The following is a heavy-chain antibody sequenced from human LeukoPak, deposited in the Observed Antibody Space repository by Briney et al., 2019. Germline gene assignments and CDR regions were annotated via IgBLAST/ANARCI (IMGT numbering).Heavy chain of an antibody. Sequence: ASVKVSCKASDYTFSNYAISWVRQAPGQGLEWMGIVNPNDGSTSYAQKFQGRVTMTRETSTSTVYMELNSLRSEDTAVYYCARDSPYDRDGYYFDYWGQGTLVTVSS. D-gene: IGHD3-22*01. V-gene: IGHV1-46*01. CDR1: DYTFSNYA. CDR2: VNPNDGST. CDR3: ARDSPYDRDGYYFDY. J-gene: IGHJ4*02.